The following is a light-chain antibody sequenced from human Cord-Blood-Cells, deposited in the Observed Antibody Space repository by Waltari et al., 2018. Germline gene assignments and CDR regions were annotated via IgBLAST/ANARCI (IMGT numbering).Light chain of an antibody. CDR1: QGISSY. Sequence: AIRMTQSPSSFSASTGDRVTITCRASQGISSYLAWYQQKPGKAPKLLIYAASTLQSGVPSRFSGSGSGTDFTLAISCLQSDDFAAYYCPPSSLSPLPFFGG. V-gene: IGKV1-8*01. CDR2: AAS. CDR3: PPSSLSPLP. J-gene: IGKJ4*01.